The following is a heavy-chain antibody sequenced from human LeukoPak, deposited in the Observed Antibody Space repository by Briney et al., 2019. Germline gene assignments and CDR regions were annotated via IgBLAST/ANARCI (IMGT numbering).Heavy chain of an antibody. J-gene: IGHJ6*02. Sequence: PGRSLRLSCAASGFTFSSYAKHWVRQAPGKGLEWVAVISYDGSNKYYADSVKGRFTISRDNSKNTLYLQMNSLRAEDTAVYYCARANYYYDSSGPHVEYYYYYGMDVWGQGTTVTVSS. CDR2: ISYDGSNK. V-gene: IGHV3-30-3*01. D-gene: IGHD3-22*01. CDR1: GFTFSSYA. CDR3: ARANYYYDSSGPHVEYYYYYGMDV.